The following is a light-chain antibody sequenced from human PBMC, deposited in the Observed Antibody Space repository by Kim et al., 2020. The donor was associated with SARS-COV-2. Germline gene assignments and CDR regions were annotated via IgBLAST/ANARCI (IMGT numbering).Light chain of an antibody. CDR3: SAWDNSLTTWV. CDR1: INNVGDQG. V-gene: IGLV10-54*01. J-gene: IGLJ3*02. Sequence: QAGLTQPPSVSKGLRQTATLTCTGNINNVGDQGAAWLQQHQGHPPKLLSYRNNNRPSGISERLSASRSGNTASLTITGLQPEDEADYYCSAWDNSLTTWVLGGGTQLTVL. CDR2: RNN.